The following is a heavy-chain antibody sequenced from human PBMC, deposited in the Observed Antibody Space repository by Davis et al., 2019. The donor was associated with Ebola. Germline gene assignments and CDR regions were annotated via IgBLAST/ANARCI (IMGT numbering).Heavy chain of an antibody. CDR1: GISLSSCA. D-gene: IGHD3-3*01. J-gene: IGHJ4*02. Sequence: GESLKISCVVSGISLSSCAMSWVRQAPGKGPEWVSGISESGGNTYYAGSVKGRFSISRDNAKNSLYLQMNSLRAEDTAVYYCARGENTIFGVAAGGHWGQGTLVTVSS. CDR3: ARGENTIFGVAAGGH. CDR2: ISESGGNT. V-gene: IGHV3-23*01.